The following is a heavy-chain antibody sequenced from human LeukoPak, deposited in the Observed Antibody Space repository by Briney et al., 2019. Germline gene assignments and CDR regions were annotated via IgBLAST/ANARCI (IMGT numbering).Heavy chain of an antibody. J-gene: IGHJ3*02. V-gene: IGHV3-74*01. CDR3: ARSVSDTFDI. CDR2: SSADGST. D-gene: IGHD2-8*01. Sequence: WESLRLSCAASGFTFRSFWMHWVRQAPGKGLVWVSHSSADGSTNYADSVEGRFTISRDNAKSTLYLQMNSLRAEDTAVYYCARSVSDTFDIWGQGTMVTV. CDR1: GFTFRSFW.